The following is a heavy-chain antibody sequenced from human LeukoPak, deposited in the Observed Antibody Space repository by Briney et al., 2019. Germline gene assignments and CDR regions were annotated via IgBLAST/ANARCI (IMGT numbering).Heavy chain of an antibody. CDR2: IYYSGST. CDR1: GGSINSRSYY. CDR3: ARASPTTNKGAYGWFDP. D-gene: IGHD1-14*01. Sequence: SETLSLTCTVSGGSINSRSYYWGWIRQPPGKGLEWIGSIYYSGSTYYNPSLKSRVTISKDTSKNQFSLKLSSVTAADTAVYYCARASPTTNKGAYGWFDPWGQGTLVTVSS. J-gene: IGHJ5*02. V-gene: IGHV4-39*07.